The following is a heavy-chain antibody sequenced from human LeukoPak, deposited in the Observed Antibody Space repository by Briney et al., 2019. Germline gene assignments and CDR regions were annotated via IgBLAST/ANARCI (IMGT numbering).Heavy chain of an antibody. CDR3: AKDYCGGDCYSGWYFDL. CDR2: ISYNSDTI. J-gene: IGHJ2*01. D-gene: IGHD2-21*02. V-gene: IGHV3-9*01. Sequence: GGSLRLSCAASGFPFSEYSMNWVRQAPGKGLEWVSGISYNSDTIGYADSVKGRFTISRDNAKNSLYLQMNSLRAEDTALYYCAKDYCGGDCYSGWYFDLWGRGTLITVSS. CDR1: GFPFSEYS.